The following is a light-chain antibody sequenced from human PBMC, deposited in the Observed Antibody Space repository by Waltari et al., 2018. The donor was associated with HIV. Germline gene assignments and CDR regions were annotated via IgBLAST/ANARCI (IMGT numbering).Light chain of an antibody. CDR2: EVT. V-gene: IGLV2-18*02. Sequence: QSALTQPPSVSVSPGQSVTISCAGTNSDIGGYDRVSWYQQPPGTAPKLLIYEVTNRPSGVPGRFSASKSGTTASLTISGLQAGDEGDYYCSSYSATNTVVFGGGTKLTVL. CDR3: SSYSATNTVV. J-gene: IGLJ2*01. CDR1: NSDIGGYDR.